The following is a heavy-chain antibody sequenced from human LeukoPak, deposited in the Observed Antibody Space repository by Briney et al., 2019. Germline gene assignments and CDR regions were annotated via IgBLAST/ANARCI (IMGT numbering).Heavy chain of an antibody. V-gene: IGHV4-30-2*01. D-gene: IGHD2-15*01. CDR2: IYHSGST. J-gene: IGHJ6*02. CDR1: GGSISSGGYS. Sequence: PSETLSLTCAVSGGSISSGGYSWSWIRQPPGEGLEWIGYIYHSGSTYYNPSLKGRVTISVDRSKNQFSLKLSSVTAADTAVYYCARYCSGGSCPGPNYGMDVWGQGTTVTVSS. CDR3: ARYCSGGSCPGPNYGMDV.